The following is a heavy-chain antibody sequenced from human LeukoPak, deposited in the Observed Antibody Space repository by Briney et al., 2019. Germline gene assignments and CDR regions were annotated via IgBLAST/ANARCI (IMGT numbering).Heavy chain of an antibody. J-gene: IGHJ2*01. V-gene: IGHV4-30-4*01. CDR3: ARVPAAGTDWYFDL. CDR1: GGSISSGDYY. D-gene: IGHD6-13*01. Sequence: SETLSLTFTVSGGSISSGDYYWSWIRQPPGKGLEWIGYIYNSGSTYYNPSLKSRVTISVDTSKNQFSLKLSSVTAADTAVYYCARVPAAGTDWYFDLWGRGTLVTVSS. CDR2: IYNSGST.